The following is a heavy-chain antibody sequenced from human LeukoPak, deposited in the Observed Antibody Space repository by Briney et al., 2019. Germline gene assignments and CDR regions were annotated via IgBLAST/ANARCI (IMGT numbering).Heavy chain of an antibody. CDR2: IYYSGST. D-gene: IGHD3-3*01. Sequence: SETLSLTCTVSGGSISSGGYSWSWIRQHPGKGLEWIGYIYYSGSTYYNPSLKSRVTISVDTSKNQFSLKLSSVTAADTAVYYCARVAHITIFGVVITGWFDPWGQGTLVTVSS. CDR1: GGSISSGGYS. J-gene: IGHJ5*02. CDR3: ARVAHITIFGVVITGWFDP. V-gene: IGHV4-31*03.